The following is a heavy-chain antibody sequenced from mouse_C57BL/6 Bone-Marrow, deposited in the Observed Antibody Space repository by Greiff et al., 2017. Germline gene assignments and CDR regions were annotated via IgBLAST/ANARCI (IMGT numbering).Heavy chain of an antibody. CDR1: GFTFSSYA. CDR3: ARDYGGAMDY. D-gene: IGHD1-1*02. J-gene: IGHJ4*01. Sequence: EVHLVESGGGLVKPGGSLKLSCAASGFTFSSYAMSWVRQTPEKRLEWVATISDGGSYTYYPDNVKGRFTISRDNAKNNLYLQMSHLKSEDTAMYYCARDYGGAMDYWGQGTSVTVSS. CDR2: ISDGGSYT. V-gene: IGHV5-4*01.